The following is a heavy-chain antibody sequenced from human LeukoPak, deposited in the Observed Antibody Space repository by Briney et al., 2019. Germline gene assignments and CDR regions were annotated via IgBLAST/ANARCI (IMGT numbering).Heavy chain of an antibody. D-gene: IGHD3-22*01. CDR3: ARGAPSDSSGYRDPSFDY. CDR2: ISPNSGAT. J-gene: IGHJ4*02. V-gene: IGHV1-2*02. Sequence: ASVKVSCKASGYTFTDYWMHWMRQAPGQGLEWMGWISPNSGATSYAQKFQGGVTMTRDTSISTAYMEVSRLTSDDTAVYYCARGAPSDSSGYRDPSFDYWGQGTLVTVSS. CDR1: GYTFTDYW.